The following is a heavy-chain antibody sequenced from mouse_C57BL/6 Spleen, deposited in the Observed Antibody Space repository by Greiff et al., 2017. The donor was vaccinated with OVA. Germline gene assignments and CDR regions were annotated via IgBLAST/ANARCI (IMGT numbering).Heavy chain of an antibody. CDR1: GYSFTDYN. CDR2: INPNHGTT. D-gene: IGHD2-5*01. Sequence: VQLQQSGPELVKPGASVKISCKASGYSFTDYNMNWVKQSNGKSLEWIGVINPNHGTTSYNQKFKGKATLTVDKSSSTAYMQLNILTFEDSAVDYCARGNYSNYVWYFDVWGTGTTVTVSA. V-gene: IGHV1-39*01. J-gene: IGHJ1*03. CDR3: ARGNYSNYVWYFDV.